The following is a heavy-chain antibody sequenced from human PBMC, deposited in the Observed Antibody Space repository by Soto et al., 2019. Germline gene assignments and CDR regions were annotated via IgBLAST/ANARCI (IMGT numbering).Heavy chain of an antibody. V-gene: IGHV3-23*01. CDR1: GFNFYNYA. CDR2: ISGDGTRT. D-gene: IGHD3-16*01. J-gene: IGHJ5*02. CDR3: VKGLRPIRGWFGP. Sequence: GGSLRLSCAASGFNFYNYAMTWVRQAPGKGLEWVSGISGDGTRTYYGDSVKGRFTISRDNSKNTVFLQMNGLRAEDTALYYCVKGLRPIRGWFGPWGQGTRVTVSS.